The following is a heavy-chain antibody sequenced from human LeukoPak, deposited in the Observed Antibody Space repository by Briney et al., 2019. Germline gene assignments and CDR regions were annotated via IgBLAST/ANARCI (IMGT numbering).Heavy chain of an antibody. Sequence: GASVKVSCKASGYTFTGYYIHWVRQAPGQGLEWMGWISPSGGADYAQKFQGRVTMTRDTSISTAYMTLSRLRFDDTAVYYCARGPPEYCSGGSCYSGRNWFDPWGQGTLVTVSS. CDR1: GYTFTGYY. J-gene: IGHJ5*02. CDR3: ARGPPEYCSGGSCYSGRNWFDP. CDR2: ISPSGGA. D-gene: IGHD2-15*01. V-gene: IGHV1-2*02.